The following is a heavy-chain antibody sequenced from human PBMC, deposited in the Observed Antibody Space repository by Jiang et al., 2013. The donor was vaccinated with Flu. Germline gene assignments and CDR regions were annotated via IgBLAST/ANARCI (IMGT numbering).Heavy chain of an antibody. V-gene: IGHV1-46*01. D-gene: IGHD1-26*01. CDR1: GYTFTSYY. CDR2: INPSGGST. Sequence: SGAEVKKPGASVKVSCKASGYTFTSYYMHWVRQAPGQGLEWMGIINPSGGSTTYAQKFQGRVTMTRDTSTSTVYMELSSLRSEDTAVYYCALGGIVGAASANYHYGMDVWGKRDHGHRLL. J-gene: IGHJ6*04. CDR3: ALGGIVGAASANYHYGMDV.